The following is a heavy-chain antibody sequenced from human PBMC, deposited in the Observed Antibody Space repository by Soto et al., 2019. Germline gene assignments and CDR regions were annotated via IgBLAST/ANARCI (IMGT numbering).Heavy chain of an antibody. CDR3: ARHGLVGATSLFDY. Sequence: WETLSLTCTVSGGSISSSSYYWGWIRQPPGKGLEWIGSIYYSGSTYYNPSLKSRVTISVDTSKNQFSLKLSSETAADTAVYYCARHGLVGATSLFDYWGQGTLVTVSS. J-gene: IGHJ4*02. CDR2: IYYSGST. D-gene: IGHD1-26*01. CDR1: GGSISSSSYY. V-gene: IGHV4-39*01.